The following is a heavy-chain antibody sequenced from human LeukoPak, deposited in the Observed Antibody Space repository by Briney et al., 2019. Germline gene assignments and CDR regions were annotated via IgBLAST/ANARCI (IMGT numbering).Heavy chain of an antibody. D-gene: IGHD6-13*01. V-gene: IGHV5-10-1*01. CDR2: IDPDDSYT. J-gene: IGHJ4*02. CDR1: GYSFTTYW. CDR3: ARQTEHRLVLEN. Sequence: GESLKISCTGSGYSFTTYWISWVRQKPGKGLEWMGRIDPDDSYTNYSPSFQGHVTISVDKSLGAAYLQWTSLKASDTAIYYCARQTEHRLVLENWGQGTLATVSS.